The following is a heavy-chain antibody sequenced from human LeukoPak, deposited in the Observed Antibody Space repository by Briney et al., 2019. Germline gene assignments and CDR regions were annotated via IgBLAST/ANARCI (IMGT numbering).Heavy chain of an antibody. Sequence: PGGSLTPPCAASGFTFSDYYMTWIRQPPGRGLEWIAYITGSGTSVYYADAVKGRFSVSRDNAANSVFLQMDSLRVEDSAVYFCTRDPEYRESWGQGALVTVSS. CDR1: GFTFSDYY. CDR2: ITGSGTSV. J-gene: IGHJ4*02. V-gene: IGHV3-11*01. D-gene: IGHD1-14*01. CDR3: TRDPEYRES.